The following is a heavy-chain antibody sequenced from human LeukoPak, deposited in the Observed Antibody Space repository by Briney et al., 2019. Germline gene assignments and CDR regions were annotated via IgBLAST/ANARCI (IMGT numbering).Heavy chain of an antibody. V-gene: IGHV3-23*01. J-gene: IGHJ4*02. D-gene: IGHD3-3*01. CDR1: GFIFTNYG. CDR3: AKASYDFWSGYDY. Sequence: GGSLRLSCAASGFIFTNYGMSWVRQAPGKGLEWVSAISGSGGSTYYADSVKGRFTISRDNSKNTLYLQMNSLRAEDTAVYYCAKASYDFWSGYDYWGQGTLVTVSS. CDR2: ISGSGGST.